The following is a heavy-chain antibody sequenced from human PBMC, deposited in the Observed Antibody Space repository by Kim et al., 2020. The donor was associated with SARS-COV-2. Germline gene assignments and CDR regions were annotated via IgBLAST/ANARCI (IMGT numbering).Heavy chain of an antibody. Sequence: GGSLRLSCAASGFTFSSYWMHWVRQAPGKGLVWVSRINSDGSSTSYADSVKGRFTISRDNAKNTLYLQMNSLRAEDTAVYYCARDGGSITYYYDSSGYRRGHMDVWGQGTTVTVSS. J-gene: IGHJ6*02. D-gene: IGHD3-22*01. V-gene: IGHV3-74*01. CDR3: ARDGGSITYYYDSSGYRRGHMDV. CDR1: GFTFSSYW. CDR2: INSDGSST.